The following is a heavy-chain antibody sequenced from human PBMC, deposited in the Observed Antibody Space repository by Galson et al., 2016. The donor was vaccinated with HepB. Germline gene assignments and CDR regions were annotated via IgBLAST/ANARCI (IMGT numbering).Heavy chain of an antibody. Sequence: SETLSLTCSVSGASISSRNYSWGWIRQPPEKGLEWIVSMYYRGTTNYNPSLKSRVTISDDTSENQFSLRLTSVTAADTAVYFCASSRSVETVMDPQNPFDCWGQGIMVTVSS. CDR2: MYYRGTT. CDR3: ASSRSVETVMDPQNPFDC. V-gene: IGHV4-39*01. D-gene: IGHD5-18*01. J-gene: IGHJ4*02. CDR1: GASISSRNYS.